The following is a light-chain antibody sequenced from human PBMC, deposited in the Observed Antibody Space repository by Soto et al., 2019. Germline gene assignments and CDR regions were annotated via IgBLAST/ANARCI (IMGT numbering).Light chain of an antibody. V-gene: IGLV2-14*01. Sequence: QSVLTQPASVSGFPGQSITISYTGTSSDVGGYNYVSWYQQYPGKAPKVIIYDVSNRPSGVSNRFSGSKSGNTASLTISGLQPEDEADYYCSSYTSSSTLVFGGGTKLTVL. CDR1: SSDVGGYNY. J-gene: IGLJ2*01. CDR2: DVS. CDR3: SSYTSSSTLV.